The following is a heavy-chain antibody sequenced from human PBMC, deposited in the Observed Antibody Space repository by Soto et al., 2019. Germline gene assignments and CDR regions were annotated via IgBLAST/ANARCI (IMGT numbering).Heavy chain of an antibody. Sequence: PGGSLRLSCAASGFTFISYWMHWVRQAPGKGLVWVSRINSDGSSTSYADSVKGRFTISRDNAKNTLYLQMNSLRAEDTAVYYCVGSSGYYAPDAFDIWGQGTMVTVSS. V-gene: IGHV3-74*01. J-gene: IGHJ3*02. CDR2: INSDGSST. CDR3: VGSSGYYAPDAFDI. CDR1: GFTFISYW. D-gene: IGHD3-22*01.